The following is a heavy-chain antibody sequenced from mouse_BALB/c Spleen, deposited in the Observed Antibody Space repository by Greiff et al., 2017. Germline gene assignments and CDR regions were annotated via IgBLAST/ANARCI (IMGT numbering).Heavy chain of an antibody. CDR3: AREKATTVADY. Sequence: EVKLQESGPELMKPGASVKISCKASGYSFTSYYMHWVKQSHGKSLEWIGYIDPFNGGTSYNQKFKGKATLTVDKSSSTAYMHLSSLTSEDSAVYYCAREKATTVADYWGQGTTLTVSS. J-gene: IGHJ2*01. V-gene: IGHV1S135*01. CDR2: IDPFNGGT. CDR1: GYSFTSYY. D-gene: IGHD1-1*01.